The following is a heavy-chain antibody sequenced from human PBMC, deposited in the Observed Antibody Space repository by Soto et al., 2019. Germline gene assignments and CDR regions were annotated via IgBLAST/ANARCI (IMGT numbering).Heavy chain of an antibody. D-gene: IGHD4-17*01. J-gene: IGHJ4*02. Sequence: EVQLVESGGGLVQPGGSLKLSCAASGFTFSGSGIHWVRQASGKGLEWVGRIRSKANSYATAYAASMKVRFTISRDDSANTAYLQMNNLKTEDTAVYYCTRFQEPTLTTSLDYWGQGTLFTVSS. V-gene: IGHV3-73*02. CDR2: IRSKANSYAT. CDR1: GFTFSGSG. CDR3: TRFQEPTLTTSLDY.